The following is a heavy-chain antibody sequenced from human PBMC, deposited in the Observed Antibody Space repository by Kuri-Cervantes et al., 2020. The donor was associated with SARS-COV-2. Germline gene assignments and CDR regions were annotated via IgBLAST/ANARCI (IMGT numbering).Heavy chain of an antibody. CDR1: GFTFTYYS. CDR2: ISSSTSYI. Sequence: GGSLRLSCAASGFTFTYYSMSWVRQAPGKGLEWVSTISSSTSYIYYAESLKGRFTISRDNAKNSLYLQMNSLRAEDTAVYYCARVVTMVRGVIENGMDVWGQGTTVTVSS. J-gene: IGHJ6*02. CDR3: ARVVTMVRGVIENGMDV. D-gene: IGHD3-10*01. V-gene: IGHV3-21*01.